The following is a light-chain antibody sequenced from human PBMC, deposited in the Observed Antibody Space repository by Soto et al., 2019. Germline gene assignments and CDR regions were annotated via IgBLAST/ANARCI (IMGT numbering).Light chain of an antibody. Sequence: EIVLTQSPATLSLSPGERATLSCRASQRISKFLAWYQQKPGQAPRLLIYEASNRATGIPARFSGSGSGTDFTLTISSLAPEDFAVYYCRQRSSWPWTFGQGTKVEVK. CDR1: QRISKF. CDR3: RQRSSWPWT. CDR2: EAS. J-gene: IGKJ1*01. V-gene: IGKV3-11*01.